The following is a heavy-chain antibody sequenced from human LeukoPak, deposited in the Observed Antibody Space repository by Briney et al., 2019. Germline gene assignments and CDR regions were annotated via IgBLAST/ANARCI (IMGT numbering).Heavy chain of an antibody. CDR2: IVVGSGNT. V-gene: IGHV1-58*02. CDR1: GFTFTSSA. J-gene: IGHJ4*02. D-gene: IGHD4-17*01. CDR3: AADPNYGDYAGY. Sequence: SVKVSCKASGFTFTSSAMQWVRQARGQRLEWIGWIVVGSGNTNYAQKFQERVTITRDMSTSTAYVELSSLRSEDTAVYYCAADPNYGDYAGYWGQGTLVTVSS.